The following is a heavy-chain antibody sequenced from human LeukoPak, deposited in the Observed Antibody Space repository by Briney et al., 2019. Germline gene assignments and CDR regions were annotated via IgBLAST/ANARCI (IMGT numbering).Heavy chain of an antibody. D-gene: IGHD6-13*01. V-gene: IGHV3-30-3*01. Sequence: GGSLRLSCAASGFTFSSYAMHWVRQAPGKGLEWVAVISYDGSNKYYADSVKGRFTISRDNSKNTLYLQMNSLRAEDTAVYCCARDSAIAAAGGYFDYWGQGTLVTVSS. J-gene: IGHJ4*02. CDR2: ISYDGSNK. CDR3: ARDSAIAAAGGYFDY. CDR1: GFTFSSYA.